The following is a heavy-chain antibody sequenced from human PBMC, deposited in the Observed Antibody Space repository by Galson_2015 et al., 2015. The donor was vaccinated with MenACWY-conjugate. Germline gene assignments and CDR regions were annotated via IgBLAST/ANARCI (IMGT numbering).Heavy chain of an antibody. CDR1: GFTFSSYA. D-gene: IGHD3-22*01. CDR2: ISGSGGST. V-gene: IGHV3-23*01. CDR3: ANDRGYYDSSGYLVYFDY. Sequence: SLRLSCAASGFTFSSYAMSWVRQAPGKGLEWVSAISGSGGSTYYADSVKGRFTISRDNSKNTLCLQMNSLRAEDTAVYYCANDRGYYDSSGYLVYFDYWGQGTLVTVSS. J-gene: IGHJ4*02.